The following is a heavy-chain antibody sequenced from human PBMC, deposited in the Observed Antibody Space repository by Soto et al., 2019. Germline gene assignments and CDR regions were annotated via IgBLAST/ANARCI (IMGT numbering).Heavy chain of an antibody. V-gene: IGHV4-59*01. J-gene: IGHJ4*02. CDR3: ARVADGSSWDRPFDY. CDR1: GGSISTYY. D-gene: IGHD6-13*01. CDR2: IYYSGST. Sequence: PSETLSLTCTVSGGSISTYYWSWIRQPPGKRLEWIGYIYYSGSTNYNPSLKSRVTMSVDTSKNQFSLMLNSVTAADTAVYYCARVADGSSWDRPFDYWGQGTLVTVSS.